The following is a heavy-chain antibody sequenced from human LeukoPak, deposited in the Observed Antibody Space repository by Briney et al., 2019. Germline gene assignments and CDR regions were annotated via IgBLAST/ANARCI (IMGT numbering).Heavy chain of an antibody. D-gene: IGHD1-26*01. CDR1: GGSISSYY. Sequence: SETLSLTCTVSGGSISSYYWSWIRQTPGKGLEWIGYIYYSGSTTYNPSLKNRATISVDTSKNQFSLKLSSVTAADTAVYFCARHGASGSYLYYFDYWGQGTLVTVSS. CDR2: IYYSGST. J-gene: IGHJ4*02. V-gene: IGHV4-59*08. CDR3: ARHGASGSYLYYFDY.